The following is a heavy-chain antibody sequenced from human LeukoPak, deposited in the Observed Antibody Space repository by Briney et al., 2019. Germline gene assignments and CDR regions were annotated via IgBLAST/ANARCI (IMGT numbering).Heavy chain of an antibody. Sequence: PGGSLRLSCAASGFTFSSYSMNWVRQAPGKGLEWVSYISSSSSTIYYADSVKGRFTISRDNAKNSLYLQMNSLRPEDTALYYCAEGSSNHFASWGQGTVVTVSS. CDR1: GFTFSSYS. D-gene: IGHD3-10*01. CDR2: ISSSSSTI. CDR3: AEGSSNHFAS. V-gene: IGHV3-48*01. J-gene: IGHJ4*02.